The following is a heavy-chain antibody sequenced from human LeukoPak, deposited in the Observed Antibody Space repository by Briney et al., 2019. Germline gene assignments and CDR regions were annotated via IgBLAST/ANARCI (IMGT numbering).Heavy chain of an antibody. CDR2: ISTSGST. V-gene: IGHV4-4*07. CDR1: GGSISSYF. J-gene: IGHJ5*02. Sequence: SETLSLTCAVSGGSISSYFWTWIRQPAGKGLEWIGRISTSGSTNYNPSLKSRVSMSLDTSKNRLSLKLSSVTAADTAVYYCARDDLVWGGSNWFDPWGQGTLVTVSS. D-gene: IGHD1-26*01. CDR3: ARDDLVWGGSNWFDP.